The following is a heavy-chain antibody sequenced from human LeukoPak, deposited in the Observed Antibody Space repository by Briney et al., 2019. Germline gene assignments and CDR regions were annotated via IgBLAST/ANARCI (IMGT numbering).Heavy chain of an antibody. CDR1: GGSISSYY. Sequence: SETLSLTCTVSGGSISSYYWSWLRQPAGKGLEWIGRIYTSGSTNYNPSLKSRVTMSVDTSKNQFSLKLSSVTAADTAVYYCARDGRQLDLDAFDIWGQGTMVTVSS. J-gene: IGHJ3*02. CDR2: IYTSGST. D-gene: IGHD5-24*01. CDR3: ARDGRQLDLDAFDI. V-gene: IGHV4-4*07.